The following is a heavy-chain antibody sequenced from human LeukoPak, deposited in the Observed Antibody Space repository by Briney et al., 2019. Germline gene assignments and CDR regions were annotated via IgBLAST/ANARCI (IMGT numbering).Heavy chain of an antibody. Sequence: GGPLRLSCAASGFTFSTYWMNWIRQAPGKGLEWVANIKQDGSAQFYVDSVKGRFTISRDNAKTSLYLQMNGLRAEDTAVYYCVRGWADTVMSRMDSWGQGTLVTVSS. D-gene: IGHD5-18*01. V-gene: IGHV3-7*01. J-gene: IGHJ4*02. CDR1: GFTFSTYW. CDR2: IKQDGSAQ. CDR3: VRGWADTVMSRMDS.